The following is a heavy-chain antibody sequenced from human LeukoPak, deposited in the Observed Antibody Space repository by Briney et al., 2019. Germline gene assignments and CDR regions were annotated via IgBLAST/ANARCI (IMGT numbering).Heavy chain of an antibody. CDR2: INSDGSSI. V-gene: IGHV3-74*01. CDR3: ASSFWSGYYDF. J-gene: IGHJ4*02. Sequence: SGGSLRLSCAASGFTFSSYWMHWVRQAPGKGLXWVSRINSDGSSISYADSVKGRFTISRDNAKNTLYLQMNSLRAEDTAVYYCASSFWSGYYDFWGQGTLVTVSS. D-gene: IGHD3-3*01. CDR1: GFTFSSYW.